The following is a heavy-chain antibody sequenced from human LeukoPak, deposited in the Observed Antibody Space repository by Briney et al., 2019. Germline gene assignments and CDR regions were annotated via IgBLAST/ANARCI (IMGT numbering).Heavy chain of an antibody. V-gene: IGHV3-48*04. CDR3: ARSPYGSGTSHFDY. Sequence: PGGSLRLSCAASGFSHTTHSVNWVRRAPGKGLEWLSFIDSRASAIYYADSVKGRFTISRDTAKNSLYLQMNSLRAEDTAVYYCARSPYGSGTSHFDYWGQGTPVTVSS. CDR2: IDSRASAI. CDR1: GFSHTTHS. J-gene: IGHJ4*02. D-gene: IGHD3-10*01.